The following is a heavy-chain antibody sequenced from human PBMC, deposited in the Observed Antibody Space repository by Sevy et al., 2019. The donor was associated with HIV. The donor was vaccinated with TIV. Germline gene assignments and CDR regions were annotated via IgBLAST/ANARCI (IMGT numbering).Heavy chain of an antibody. D-gene: IGHD2-15*01. Sequence: SETLSLTCAVYGGSFSGQYWNWIRQSPGKGLEWIGEINPSGSTNYNPSHKSRVTISVDTSKNQFSLKLNSVTAAETAVYYCASPKYCSGGSCWGPWGQGFLVTVSS. V-gene: IGHV4-34*01. CDR2: INPSGST. CDR3: ASPKYCSGGSCWGP. J-gene: IGHJ5*02. CDR1: GGSFSGQY.